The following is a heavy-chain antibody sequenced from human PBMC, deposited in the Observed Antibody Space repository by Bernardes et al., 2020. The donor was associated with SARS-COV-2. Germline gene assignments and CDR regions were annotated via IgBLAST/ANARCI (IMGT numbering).Heavy chain of an antibody. V-gene: IGHV4-34*01. D-gene: IGHD3-22*01. CDR1: GGSFSGYY. J-gene: IGHJ4*02. CDR2: INHSGST. Sequence: SETLSLTCAVYGGSFSGYYWSWIRQPPGKGLEWIGEINHSGSTNYNPSLKSRATISVDTSKNQFSLKLSSVTAADTAVYYCARYNDSSGDYYVMGFDYWGQGTLVTVSS. CDR3: ARYNDSSGDYYVMGFDY.